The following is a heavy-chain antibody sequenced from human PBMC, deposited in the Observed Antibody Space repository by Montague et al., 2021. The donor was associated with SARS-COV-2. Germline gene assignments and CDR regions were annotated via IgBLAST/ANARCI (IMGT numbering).Heavy chain of an antibody. Sequence: TLSLTCTVSGGSIRSGSYYWSWIRQPAGKGLEWIGRIYSSGSTNYNPSLKSRVTMSVDTSKNQFSLKVSSVTAADTAVYYCAGDYGDYSYYYCLDVWGQGTTVTVSS. CDR2: IYSSGST. D-gene: IGHD4-17*01. V-gene: IGHV4-61*02. J-gene: IGHJ6*02. CDR1: GGSIRSGSYY. CDR3: AGDYGDYSYYYCLDV.